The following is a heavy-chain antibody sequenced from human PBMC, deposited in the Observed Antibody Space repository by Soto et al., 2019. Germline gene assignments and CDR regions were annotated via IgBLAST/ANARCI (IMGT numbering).Heavy chain of an antibody. Sequence: SETLSLTCAVSGGSISSGGYSWSWIRQPPGKGLEWIGYIYHSGSTYYNPSLKSRVTISVDRSKNQFSLRLSSVTAADTAVYYCARDGSGYSIFWGQGTLVTVSS. D-gene: IGHD1-26*01. J-gene: IGHJ4*02. CDR1: GGSISSGGYS. V-gene: IGHV4-30-2*01. CDR3: ARDGSGYSIF. CDR2: IYHSGST.